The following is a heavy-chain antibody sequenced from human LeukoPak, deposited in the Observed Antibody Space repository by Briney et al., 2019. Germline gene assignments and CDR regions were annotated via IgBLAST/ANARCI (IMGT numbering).Heavy chain of an antibody. V-gene: IGHV3-73*01. Sequence: GGSLRLSCAASGFTFSGSAMHWVRQASGKGLEWVGRIRSKANSHATAYAASVKGRFTISRDDSKNTAYLQMNSLKTEDTAVYYCTRGSISRAFDIWGQGTMVTVSS. CDR3: TRGSISRAFDI. CDR1: GFTFSGSA. J-gene: IGHJ3*02. CDR2: IRSKANSHAT. D-gene: IGHD3-10*01.